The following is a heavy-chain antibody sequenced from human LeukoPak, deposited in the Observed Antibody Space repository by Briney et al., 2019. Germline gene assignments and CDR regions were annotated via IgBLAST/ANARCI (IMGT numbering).Heavy chain of an antibody. Sequence: GASVKVSCKASGFTFTSSAMQWVRQARGQRLEWIGWIVVGSGNTNYAQKFQERVTITRDMSTSTAYMELSSLRSEDTAVYYCAAVDSSLSAYQLDYWGQGTLVTVSS. J-gene: IGHJ4*02. CDR3: AAVDSSLSAYQLDY. D-gene: IGHD6-6*01. CDR1: GFTFTSSA. V-gene: IGHV1-58*02. CDR2: IVVGSGNT.